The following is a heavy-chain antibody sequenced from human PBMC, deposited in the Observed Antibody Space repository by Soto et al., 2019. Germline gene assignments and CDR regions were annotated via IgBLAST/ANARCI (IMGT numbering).Heavy chain of an antibody. Sequence: KASETLSLTCTVSGGSISSGDYYWSWIRQPPGKGLEWIGYIYYSGSTYYNPSLKSRVTISVDTSKNQFSLKLSSVTAADTAVYYCARAIGHEYGDSQQKVDYWGQGTLVTVYS. J-gene: IGHJ4*02. CDR3: ARAIGHEYGDSQQKVDY. V-gene: IGHV4-30-4*01. CDR1: GGSISSGDYY. CDR2: IYYSGST. D-gene: IGHD4-17*01.